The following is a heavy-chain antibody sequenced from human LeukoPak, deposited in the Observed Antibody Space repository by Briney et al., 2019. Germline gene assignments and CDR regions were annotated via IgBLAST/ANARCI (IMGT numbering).Heavy chain of an antibody. V-gene: IGHV1-18*01. D-gene: IGHD3-9*01. CDR2: ISAYNGNT. Sequence: GASVKVSCKASGYTFTSYGISWVRQAPGQGLEWMGWISAYNGNTNYAQKLRGRVTMTTDTSTSTAYMELRSLRSDDTAAYYCARGGHYDILTGYYSLGYFDYWGQGTLVTVSS. CDR3: ARGGHYDILTGYYSLGYFDY. CDR1: GYTFTSYG. J-gene: IGHJ4*02.